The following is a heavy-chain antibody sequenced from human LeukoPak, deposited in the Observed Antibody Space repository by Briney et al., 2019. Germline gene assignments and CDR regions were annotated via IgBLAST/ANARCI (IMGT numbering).Heavy chain of an antibody. D-gene: IGHD6-19*01. V-gene: IGHV3-7*01. Sequence: GGSLRLSCAASGIILSSYWMSWVRQAPGKGLEWVANIKQDGSEKWYVDSVKGRFTISRDNAKNSLYLQMNSLRVEDTAVYYCAREFRSGYNSRWFDYWGQGTLVTVSS. CDR1: GIILSSYW. CDR2: IKQDGSEK. J-gene: IGHJ5*01. CDR3: AREFRSGYNSRWFDY.